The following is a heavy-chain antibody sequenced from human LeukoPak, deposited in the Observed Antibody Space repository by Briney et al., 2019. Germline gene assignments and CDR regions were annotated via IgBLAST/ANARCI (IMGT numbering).Heavy chain of an antibody. CDR3: ARDGVAAADSAFDI. V-gene: IGHV1-2*02. CDR1: GYTFTGYY. D-gene: IGHD6-13*01. CDR2: INPNSGGT. J-gene: IGHJ3*02. Sequence: ASVKVSCKASGYTFTGYYMHWVRRAPGQGLKWMGWINPNSGGTNYAQKFQGRVTMTRDTSISTAYMELSRLRSDDTAVYYRARDGVAAADSAFDIWGQGTMVTVSS.